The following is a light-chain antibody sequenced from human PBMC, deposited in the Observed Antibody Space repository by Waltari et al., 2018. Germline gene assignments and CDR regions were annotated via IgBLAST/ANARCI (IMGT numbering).Light chain of an antibody. CDR3: QVWDTTSDRVV. CDR1: NVGSKS. J-gene: IGLJ2*01. CDR2: DDT. Sequence: SYVLTQPPSASVATGETARITCGGDNVGSKSVHWYQQKPGQAHLLVVYDDTARPSGIPDRFSAYKSGNTDTLTISRVENGDEGDYYCQVWDTTSDRVVFGGGTKLTVL. V-gene: IGLV3-21*02.